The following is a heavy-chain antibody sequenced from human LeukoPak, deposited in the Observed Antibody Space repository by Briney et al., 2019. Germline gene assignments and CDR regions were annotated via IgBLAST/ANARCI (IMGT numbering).Heavy chain of an antibody. CDR1: GYTFTSYY. Sequence: ASVKVSCKASGYTFTSYYMHWVRQAPGQGLEWMGIINPSGGSTSYAQKFQGRVTITADKSTSTAYMELSSLRSEDTAVYYCARDRSGIAVAGTGLGYWGQGTLVTVSS. CDR2: INPSGGST. D-gene: IGHD6-19*01. V-gene: IGHV1-46*01. J-gene: IGHJ4*02. CDR3: ARDRSGIAVAGTGLGY.